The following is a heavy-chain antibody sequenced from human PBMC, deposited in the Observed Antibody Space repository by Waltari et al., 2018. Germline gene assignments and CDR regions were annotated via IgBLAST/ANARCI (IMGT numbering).Heavy chain of an antibody. J-gene: IGHJ4*02. CDR2: ISDAGGII. CDR3: ARSGSLER. V-gene: IGHV3-48*02. CDR1: GFSFSTYT. D-gene: IGHD1-26*01. Sequence: EVQLVESGGGLVPPGGSLRLSCAASGFSFSTYTMHWVRQAPGKGLEWISFISDAGGIIYYADSVRGRFSISRDNAKNSLYLQMNSLRDDDTALYYCARSGSLERWGQGTLVTVSS.